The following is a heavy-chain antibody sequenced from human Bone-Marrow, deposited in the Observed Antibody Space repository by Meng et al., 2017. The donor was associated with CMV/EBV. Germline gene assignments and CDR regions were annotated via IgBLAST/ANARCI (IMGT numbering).Heavy chain of an antibody. D-gene: IGHD3-10*01. J-gene: IGHJ4*02. CDR3: AGDSGWQPGGY. CDR2: INHRRNT. Sequence: ESLKISCAASGFIFTNYALFWVRQAPGKGLEWIGEINHRRNTNYNPYLKGRVTITVDTSKNQFSLILNSVTAADTALYYCAGDSGWQPGGYWGQGNLVTVSS. CDR1: GFIFTNYA. V-gene: IGHV4-34*01.